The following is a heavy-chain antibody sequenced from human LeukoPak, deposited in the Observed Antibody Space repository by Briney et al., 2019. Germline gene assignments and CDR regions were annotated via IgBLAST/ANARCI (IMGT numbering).Heavy chain of an antibody. CDR3: ATVTYYYDSSGFAFDI. D-gene: IGHD3-22*01. CDR1: GYTLTELS. Sequence: ASVKVSCKVSGYTLTELSMHWVRQAPGKGLEWMGGFDPEDGETIYAQKFQGRVTMTEDTSTDTAYMELSSLRSGDTAVYYCATVTYYYDSSGFAFDIWGQGTMVTVSS. CDR2: FDPEDGET. J-gene: IGHJ3*02. V-gene: IGHV1-24*01.